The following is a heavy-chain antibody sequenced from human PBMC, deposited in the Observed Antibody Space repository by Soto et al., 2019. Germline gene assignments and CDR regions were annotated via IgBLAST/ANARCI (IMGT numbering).Heavy chain of an antibody. CDR3: ARGVSYDSNDYYGCVDY. D-gene: IGHD3-22*01. V-gene: IGHV4-30-4*01. CDR2: IYYSGST. CDR1: GGSISSSSYY. Sequence: PSETLSLTCTVSGGSISSSSYYWSWIRQPPGKGLEWIGYIYYSGSTYYNPSLKSRVTISVDTSKNQFSLKLSSVTAADTAVYYCARGVSYDSNDYYGCVDYWGQGTLVTVSS. J-gene: IGHJ4*02.